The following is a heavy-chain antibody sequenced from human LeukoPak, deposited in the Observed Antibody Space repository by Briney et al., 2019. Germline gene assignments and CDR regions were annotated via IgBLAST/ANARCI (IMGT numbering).Heavy chain of an antibody. CDR3: ARDSQILTGFYNWFDP. J-gene: IGHJ5*02. CDR2: INTNTGNP. D-gene: IGHD3-9*01. Sequence: ASVKVSCKASGYTFTSYAMNWVRQAPGQGLEWMGWINTNTGNPTYAQGFTGRFVFSLDTSVSTAYLQISSLKAEDTAVYYCARDSQILTGFYNWFDPWGQGTLVTVSS. CDR1: GYTFTSYA. V-gene: IGHV7-4-1*02.